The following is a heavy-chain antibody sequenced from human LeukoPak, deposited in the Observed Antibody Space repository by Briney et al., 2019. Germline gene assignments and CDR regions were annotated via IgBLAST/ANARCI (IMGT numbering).Heavy chain of an antibody. Sequence: SETLSLTCTVSGGSISSYYWSWIRQPAGKGLEWIGRFYTSGSTYYNPSLKSRVTISVDTSKNQFSLKLSSVTAADTAVYYCARRMDYYGSGSYLNWFDPWGQGTLVTVSS. CDR3: ARRMDYYGSGSYLNWFDP. V-gene: IGHV4-4*07. CDR1: GGSISSYY. J-gene: IGHJ5*02. CDR2: FYTSGST. D-gene: IGHD3-10*01.